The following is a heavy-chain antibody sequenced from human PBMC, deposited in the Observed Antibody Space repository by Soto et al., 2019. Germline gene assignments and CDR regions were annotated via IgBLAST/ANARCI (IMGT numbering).Heavy chain of an antibody. CDR1: GGTFSSYT. CDR2: IIPILGIA. V-gene: IGHV1-69*02. Sequence: QVQLVQSGAEVKKPGSSVKVSCKASGGTFSSYTISWVRQAPGQGLEWMGRIIPILGIANYAPKFQGRVTITADKSTSTAYMALSSLRYEATAVHHLAMYFGEIYAGMDVWGQGTTVTVSS. CDR3: AMYFGEIYAGMDV. D-gene: IGHD3-10*01. J-gene: IGHJ6*02.